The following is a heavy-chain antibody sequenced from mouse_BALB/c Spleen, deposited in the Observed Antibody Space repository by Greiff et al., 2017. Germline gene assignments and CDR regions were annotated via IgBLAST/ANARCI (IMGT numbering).Heavy chain of an antibody. Sequence: EVQLVESGGGLVQPGGSRKLSCAASGFTFSSFGMHWVRQAPEKGLEWVAYISSGSSTIYYADTVKGRFTISRDNPKNTLFLQMTSLRSEDTAMYYCARDPYGSSSYWYFDVWGAGTTVTVSS. D-gene: IGHD1-1*01. CDR2: ISSGSSTI. V-gene: IGHV5-17*02. CDR3: ARDPYGSSSYWYFDV. J-gene: IGHJ1*01. CDR1: GFTFSSFG.